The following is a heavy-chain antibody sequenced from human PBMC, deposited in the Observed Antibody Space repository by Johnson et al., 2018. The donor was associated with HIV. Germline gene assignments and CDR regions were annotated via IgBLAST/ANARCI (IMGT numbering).Heavy chain of an antibody. CDR1: GFTYDDYA. D-gene: IGHD6-13*01. J-gene: IGHJ3*01. CDR2: ISWDGNRN. CDR3: AKDMGYSSFGFGFDL. V-gene: IGHV3-43D*03. Sequence: EVHLVESGGAVVQPGGSLRLSCAASGFTYDDYAIHWVRQSPGKGLEWVSLISWDGNRNYYADSVKGRFTISRNNSENSLYLQMNSLRAEDTALYYCAKDMGYSSFGFGFDLWGQGTMVTVSS.